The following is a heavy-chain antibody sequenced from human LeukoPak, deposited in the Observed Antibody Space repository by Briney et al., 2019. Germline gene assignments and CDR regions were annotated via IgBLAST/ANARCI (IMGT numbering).Heavy chain of an antibody. J-gene: IGHJ4*02. CDR1: GGALSSYY. CDR3: AGNYGDYRDLYDY. V-gene: IGHV4-59*08. D-gene: IGHD4-17*01. CDR2: IYYSVST. Sequence: SETLSLTCTVSGGALSSYYWRWIRQPPGKGLGWIGYIYYSVSTNYNPSLKSRVTISVDTSQNQFSLKLSSVTAADAAVYYCAGNYGDYRDLYDYWGQGTLVTASS.